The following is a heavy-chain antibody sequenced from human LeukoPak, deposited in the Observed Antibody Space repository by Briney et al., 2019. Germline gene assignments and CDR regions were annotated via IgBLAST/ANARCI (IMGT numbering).Heavy chain of an antibody. CDR3: ATPSEGRTSDY. CDR1: GFPFSNYG. J-gene: IGHJ4*02. CDR2: ISGSGGST. D-gene: IGHD1-1*01. Sequence: GGSLRLSCAASGFPFSNYGMSWVRQAPGKGLEWVSAISGSGGSTYFADSVKGRFTISRDNSKNTLYLQMNSLRAEDTAVYYCATPSEGRTSDYWGQGTLVTVSS. V-gene: IGHV3-23*01.